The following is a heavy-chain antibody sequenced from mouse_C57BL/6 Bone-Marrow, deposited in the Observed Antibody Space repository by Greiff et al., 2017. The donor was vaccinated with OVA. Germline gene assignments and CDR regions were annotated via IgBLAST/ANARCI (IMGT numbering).Heavy chain of an antibody. CDR1: GYTFTDYY. CDR2: INPYNGGT. CDR3: VSDSQDGYYYAIDY. J-gene: IGHJ4*01. D-gene: IGHD3-3*01. Sequence: VQLQQSGPVLVKPGASVKLSCKASGYTFTDYYMNWVKQSPGKSLEWIGVINPYNGGTSYNQKFKGKATLTVAKSSSTAYMELNSLTSEDSAFYYYVSDSQDGYYYAIDYWGRGTAVTVSS. V-gene: IGHV1-19*01.